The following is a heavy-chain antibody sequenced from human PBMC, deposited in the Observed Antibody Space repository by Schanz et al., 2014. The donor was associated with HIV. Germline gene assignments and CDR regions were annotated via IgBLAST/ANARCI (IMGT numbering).Heavy chain of an antibody. CDR3: ARDYRFATDS. Sequence: VQLVESGGGVVQPGGSLSLSCAASGFTFRDYWMTWARQAPGKGLEWLANKKEDGSVKGEVDSVKGRFTISRDNAKNSLYLQMNSLRVDDTAVYYCARDYRFATDSWGQGTLVTVSS. D-gene: IGHD3-16*02. CDR2: KKEDGSVK. V-gene: IGHV3-7*01. CDR1: GFTFRDYW. J-gene: IGHJ4*02.